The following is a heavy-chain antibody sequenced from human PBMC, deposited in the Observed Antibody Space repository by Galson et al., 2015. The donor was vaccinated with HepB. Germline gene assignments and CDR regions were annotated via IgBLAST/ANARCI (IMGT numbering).Heavy chain of an antibody. V-gene: IGHV4-34*01. D-gene: IGHD3-16*01. CDR3: ARGLMRSFGPPGY. J-gene: IGHJ4*02. Sequence: SETLSLTCAVYGGSFSGYYWSWIRQPPGKGLEWIGEINHSGSTNYNPSLKSRVTISVDTSKNQFSLKLSSVTAAGTAVYYCARGLMRSFGPPGYWGQGTLVTVSS. CDR2: INHSGST. CDR1: GGSFSGYY.